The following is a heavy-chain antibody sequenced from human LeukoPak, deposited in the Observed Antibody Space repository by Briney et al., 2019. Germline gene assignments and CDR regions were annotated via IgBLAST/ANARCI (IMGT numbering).Heavy chain of an antibody. V-gene: IGHV3-49*04. CDR2: IRSKAYGGTT. CDR1: GFTFGDYA. D-gene: IGHD4-17*01. Sequence: PGRSLRLSCTASGFTFGDYAMSWGRQAPGKGLEWVGFIRSKAYGGTTEYAASVKGRFTISRDDSKSIAYLQMNSLETEDTAVYYCTRATTLTQYYFDYWGQGTLVTVSS. J-gene: IGHJ4*02. CDR3: TRATTLTQYYFDY.